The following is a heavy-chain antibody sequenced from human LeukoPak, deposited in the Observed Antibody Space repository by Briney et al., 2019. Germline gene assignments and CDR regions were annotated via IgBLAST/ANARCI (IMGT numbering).Heavy chain of an antibody. Sequence: PSGTLSLTCAVSGGSISSSNWWSWVRQPPGKGLEWIGEVYHSGSTNYNPSLKSRVTISVDKSKNQFSLKLSSVTAADTAVYYCARGGGDFVGYFDYWGQGTLVTVSS. V-gene: IGHV4-4*02. J-gene: IGHJ4*02. CDR2: VYHSGST. CDR1: GGSISSSNW. CDR3: ARGGGDFVGYFDY. D-gene: IGHD4-17*01.